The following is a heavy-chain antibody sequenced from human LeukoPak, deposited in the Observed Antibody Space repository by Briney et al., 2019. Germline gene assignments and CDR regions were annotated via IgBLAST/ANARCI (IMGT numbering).Heavy chain of an antibody. D-gene: IGHD1-26*01. Sequence: PSETLSLTCTVSGGSISSGSYYWSWIRQPPGKGLEWIGYSYDRGSTNYNPSLKSRVTISVDTSKSQVSLKLISVTAADTAVYYCARVMEVGATGGTSLFDYWGQGTLVTVSS. CDR1: GGSISSGSYY. CDR2: SYDRGST. J-gene: IGHJ4*02. CDR3: ARVMEVGATGGTSLFDY. V-gene: IGHV4-61*01.